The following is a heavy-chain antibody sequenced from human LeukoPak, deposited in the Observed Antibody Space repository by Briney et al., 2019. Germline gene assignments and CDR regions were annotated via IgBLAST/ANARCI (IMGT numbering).Heavy chain of an antibody. CDR2: INHSGST. V-gene: IGHV4-34*01. D-gene: IGHD6-19*01. Sequence: PSETLSLTCAVYGGSFSGYYWSWIRQPPGKGLEWIGEINHSGSTNYNPSLKSRVTISVDTSKNQFSLKLSSVTAADTAVYYCARGGQWLARSMDVWGKGTTVTVSS. J-gene: IGHJ6*03. CDR1: GGSFSGYY. CDR3: ARGGQWLARSMDV.